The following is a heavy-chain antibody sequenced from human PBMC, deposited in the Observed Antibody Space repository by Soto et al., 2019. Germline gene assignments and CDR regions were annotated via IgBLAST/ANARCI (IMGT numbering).Heavy chain of an antibody. CDR3: ARGPHYGSWVDFFDY. J-gene: IGHJ4*02. CDR1: GFTFSDHY. D-gene: IGHD4-17*01. Sequence: GGSLRLSCAASGFTFSDHYMGWIRQAPGKGLEWISYIKGGGDNIQYADSVEGRFTISRDNARNSLHLQMSSLRVEDTAVYYCARGPHYGSWVDFFDYWGQGPLVTVSS. CDR2: IKGGGDNI. V-gene: IGHV3-11*01.